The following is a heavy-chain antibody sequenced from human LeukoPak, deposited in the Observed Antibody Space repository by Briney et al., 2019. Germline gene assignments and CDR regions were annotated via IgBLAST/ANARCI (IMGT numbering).Heavy chain of an antibody. CDR1: GGSFSDYY. CDR3: ARSGSSWYFNYFDY. CDR2: INHRGSA. Sequence: SETLSLTCAVYGGSFSDYYWNWIRQPPGKGLEWIGEINHRGSASYNPSLKSRVTISVDTSKNQVSLNLRSVPAADTAVYYCARSGSSWYFNYFDYWGQGTLVTVSS. V-gene: IGHV4-34*01. D-gene: IGHD6-13*01. J-gene: IGHJ4*02.